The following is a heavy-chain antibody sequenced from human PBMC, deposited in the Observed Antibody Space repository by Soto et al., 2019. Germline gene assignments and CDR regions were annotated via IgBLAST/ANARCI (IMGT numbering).Heavy chain of an antibody. CDR3: AASCVACGGFNYYGMDV. J-gene: IGHJ6*02. V-gene: IGHV4-31*03. Sequence: QVQLQESGPGLVKPSQTLSLTCTVSGGSISSGGYYWYWIRQHPGKGLEWIGYIYYSGTTYYNPYLKIRVTISVDTSKNQFSLELSSVTAADTAVYYCAASCVACGGFNYYGMDVWGQGTTVTVSS. D-gene: IGHD2-21*01. CDR1: GGSISSGGYY. CDR2: IYYSGTT.